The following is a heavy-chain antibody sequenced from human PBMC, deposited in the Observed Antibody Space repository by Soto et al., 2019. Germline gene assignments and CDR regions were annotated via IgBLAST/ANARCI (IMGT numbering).Heavy chain of an antibody. D-gene: IGHD2-21*02. CDR2: VNPSGGHT. J-gene: IGHJ4*02. Sequence: QVQLMQSGAELKKPGASVKVSCKASGDTFTNYYIHWVRQAPGQVLEWMGTVNPSGGHTTYSQNCLGRVTMTRDTSTSTLYMELTSLTSDDTAVYYCARGGHVVVVTAAFDYWGQGTLVTVSS. CDR3: ARGGHVVVVTAAFDY. CDR1: GDTFTNYY. V-gene: IGHV1-46*01.